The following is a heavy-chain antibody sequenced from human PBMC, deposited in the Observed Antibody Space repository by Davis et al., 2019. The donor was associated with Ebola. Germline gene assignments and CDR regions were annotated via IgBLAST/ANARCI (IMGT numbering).Heavy chain of an antibody. CDR3: ARQIHLMTRGAIPGFVD. CDR2: VDDGGRV. V-gene: IGHV4-34*01. J-gene: IGHJ4*02. Sequence: MPSETLSLTCAVSGGSFSGNYWAWIRQSPGKGLECIGEVDDGGRVHYNPSLKSRVSLSVDKSKTEFYLRVTFVTAEDAALYYCARQIHLMTRGAIPGFVDWGQGTRVTVST. CDR1: GGSFSGNY. D-gene: IGHD3-10*01.